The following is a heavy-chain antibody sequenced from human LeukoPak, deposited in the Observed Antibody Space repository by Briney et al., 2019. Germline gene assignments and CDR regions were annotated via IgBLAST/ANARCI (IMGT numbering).Heavy chain of an antibody. CDR3: ARDPLNSSGWYKEFDY. V-gene: IGHV3-74*01. CDR2: INTDGSST. D-gene: IGHD6-19*01. CDR1: GFTFSSYW. J-gene: IGHJ4*02. Sequence: GGSLRLSCAASGFTFSSYWMHWVRQAPGKGLVWVSRINTDGSSTNYADSGKGRFTISRDTANNTLYLQMNRLTDEDTAVYYCARDPLNSSGWYKEFDYWGQGTLVTVSS.